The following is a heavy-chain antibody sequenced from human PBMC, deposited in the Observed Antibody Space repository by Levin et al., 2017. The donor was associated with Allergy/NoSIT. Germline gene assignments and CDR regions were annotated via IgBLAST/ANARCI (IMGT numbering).Heavy chain of an antibody. CDR2: IYSGGNT. D-gene: IGHD6-13*01. CDR1: GFTVSSNY. V-gene: IGHV3-53*01. Sequence: ETLSLTCAASGFTVSSNYMSWVRQAPGKGLEWVSVIYSGGNTYYADSVKGRFTISRDNSKNTLYLQMSSLRAEDTAVYYCARESSYSSSWYYFDYWGQGTLVTVSS. J-gene: IGHJ4*02. CDR3: ARESSYSSSWYYFDY.